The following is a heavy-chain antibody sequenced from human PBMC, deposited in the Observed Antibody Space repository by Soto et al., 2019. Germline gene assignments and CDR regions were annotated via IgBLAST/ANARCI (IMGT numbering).Heavy chain of an antibody. J-gene: IGHJ6*02. D-gene: IGHD6-19*01. CDR3: ARDGIGIAVDGTYNGMDV. Sequence: QVQLVQSGAEVKKPGSSVKVSCKASGGTFSNYAISWVRQAPGQGLEWMGGIIPIFGTANNPQKFQGRVTITADESTSTAYMELSSLRSEDTAVYYCARDGIGIAVDGTYNGMDVWGQGTTVTVSS. CDR2: IIPIFGTA. CDR1: GGTFSNYA. V-gene: IGHV1-69*01.